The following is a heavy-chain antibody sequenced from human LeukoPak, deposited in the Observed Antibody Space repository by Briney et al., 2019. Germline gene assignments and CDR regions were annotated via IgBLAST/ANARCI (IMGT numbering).Heavy chain of an antibody. D-gene: IGHD2-2*01. V-gene: IGHV4-34*01. CDR3: ASGYCSSTSCYAY. J-gene: IGHJ4*02. Sequence: PSETLSLTCAVCGGSFSGYYWSWIRQPPGKGLEWIGEINHSGSTNYNPSLKSRVTISVDTSKNQFSLKLSSVTAADTAVYYCASGYCSSTSCYAYWGQGTLVTVSS. CDR2: INHSGST. CDR1: GGSFSGYY.